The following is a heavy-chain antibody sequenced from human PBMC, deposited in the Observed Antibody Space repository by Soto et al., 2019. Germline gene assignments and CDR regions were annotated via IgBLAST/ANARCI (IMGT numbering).Heavy chain of an antibody. CDR3: ATYCSSTNCRSY. V-gene: IGHV3-7*05. Sequence: GGSLRLSCAASGFTFSSYWMTWVRQAPGKGLEWVANIKPDGSEKYYVDSVKGRFTISRDNAKNSLYLQMNSLTVDDTALYYCATYCSSTNCRSYWGQGAQVTVYS. CDR1: GFTFSSYW. D-gene: IGHD2-2*01. J-gene: IGHJ4*02. CDR2: IKPDGSEK.